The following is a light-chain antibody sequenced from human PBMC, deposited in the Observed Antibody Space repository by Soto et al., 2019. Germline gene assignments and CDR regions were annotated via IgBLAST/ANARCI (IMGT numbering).Light chain of an antibody. Sequence: QSALTQPASASGTPGQRVTISCSGGSSNIGINPVAWYQQLPGMAPKLLIYDNKKRPSGVPDRFSGSRSGTSASLAISGLQSEDEADYFCVAWEASLNGYVFGSGTKVTVL. CDR3: VAWEASLNGYV. J-gene: IGLJ1*01. CDR1: SSNIGINP. V-gene: IGLV1-44*01. CDR2: DNK.